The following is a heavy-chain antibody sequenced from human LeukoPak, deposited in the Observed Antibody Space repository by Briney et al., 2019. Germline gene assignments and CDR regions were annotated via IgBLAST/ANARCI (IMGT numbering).Heavy chain of an antibody. D-gene: IGHD2-8*01. Sequence: GGCLRLSCAASGFSFSTSTMNWVRQAPGKGLEWVSAISGSGGSTYYADSVKGRFTISRDNSKNTLYLQMNSLRAEDTAVYYCAKDRAITNYYFDYWGQGTLVTVSS. V-gene: IGHV3-23*01. J-gene: IGHJ4*02. CDR2: ISGSGGST. CDR3: AKDRAITNYYFDY. CDR1: GFSFSTST.